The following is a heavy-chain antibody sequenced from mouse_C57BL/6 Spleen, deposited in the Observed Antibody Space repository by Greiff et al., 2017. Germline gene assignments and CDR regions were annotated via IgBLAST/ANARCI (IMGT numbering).Heavy chain of an antibody. CDR1: GYTFTDYY. CDR3: AKDFDY. Sequence: EVQLQQSGPELVKPGASVQISCKASGYTFTDYYMNWVKQSHGKSLEWIGDINPNNGGTSYNQKFKGKATLTVDKSSSTAYMELRSLTSEDSAVYYCAKDFDYWGQGTTLTVSS. CDR2: INPNNGGT. V-gene: IGHV1-26*01. J-gene: IGHJ2*01.